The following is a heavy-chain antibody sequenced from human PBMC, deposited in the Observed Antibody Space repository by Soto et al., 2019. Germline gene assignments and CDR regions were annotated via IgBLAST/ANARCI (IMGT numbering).Heavy chain of an antibody. J-gene: IGHJ6*02. V-gene: IGHV3-30*18. CDR3: AKDRRSSGYPRHYGMDV. CDR1: GFTFSSYG. CDR2: ISYDGSNK. D-gene: IGHD3-22*01. Sequence: QVQLVESGGGVVQPGRSLRLSCAASGFTFSSYGMHWARQAPGKGLEWVAVISYDGSNKYYADSVKGRFTISRDNSKNTLYLQMNSLRAEDTAVYYCAKDRRSSGYPRHYGMDVWGQGTTVTVSS.